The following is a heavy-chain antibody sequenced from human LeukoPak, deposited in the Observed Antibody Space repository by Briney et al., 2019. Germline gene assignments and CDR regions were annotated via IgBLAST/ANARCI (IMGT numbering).Heavy chain of an antibody. D-gene: IGHD2-2*01. CDR3: AKVPGKGYCSSTSCRNDY. CDR2: ISGRGGST. V-gene: IGHV3-23*01. J-gene: IGHJ4*02. CDR1: GFTFSSYA. Sequence: PGGSLRLSCAASGFTFSSYAMSWVRQAPGKGLEWVSAISGRGGSTYYADSVKGRFTISRDNSKNTLYLQMNSLRAEDTAVYYCAKVPGKGYCSSTSCRNDYWGQGTLVTVSS.